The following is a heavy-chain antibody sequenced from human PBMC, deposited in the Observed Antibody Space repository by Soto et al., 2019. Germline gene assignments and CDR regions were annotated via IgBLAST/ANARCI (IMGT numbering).Heavy chain of an antibody. J-gene: IGHJ6*04. CDR2: IYYSGST. CDR3: AGVNSSSSRYYYYGMDV. D-gene: IGHD6-6*01. V-gene: IGHV4-59*01. Sequence: LSLTCTVSGGSISSYYWSWIRQPPGKGLEWIGYIYYSGSTKYNPSLKSRVTISVDTSKNQFYLKLSSVTAADTAVYYCAGVNSSSSRYYYYGMDVWGKGTTVTVSA. CDR1: GGSISSYY.